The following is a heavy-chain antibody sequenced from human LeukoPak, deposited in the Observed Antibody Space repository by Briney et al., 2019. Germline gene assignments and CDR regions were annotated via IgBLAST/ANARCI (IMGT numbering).Heavy chain of an antibody. CDR2: IYYSGST. CDR3: ARRAPFYCGGDCYYFDY. J-gene: IGHJ4*02. CDR1: GGSISSSSYY. Sequence: SETLSLTCTVSGGSISSSSYYWGWIRQPPGKGLEWLGSIYYSGSTYYNPSLKSRVTISVDTSKNQFSLKLSSVTAADTAVYYCARRAPFYCGGDCYYFDYWGQGTLVTVSS. V-gene: IGHV4-39*01. D-gene: IGHD2-21*02.